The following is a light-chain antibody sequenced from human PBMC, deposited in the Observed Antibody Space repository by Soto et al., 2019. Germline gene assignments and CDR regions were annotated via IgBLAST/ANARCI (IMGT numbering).Light chain of an antibody. J-gene: IGLJ2*01. V-gene: IGLV1-40*01. CDR3: QSYDSRVIGMV. Sequence: VLTQPPSVSGAPGQRVTISCTGTNSNIGTGFHVNWYQQLPGTAPRLLIYADNTRPSGVPDRFSGSKSDTSASLAITGLQSEDEADYYCQSYDSRVIGMVFGGGTKVTVL. CDR2: ADN. CDR1: NSNIGTGFH.